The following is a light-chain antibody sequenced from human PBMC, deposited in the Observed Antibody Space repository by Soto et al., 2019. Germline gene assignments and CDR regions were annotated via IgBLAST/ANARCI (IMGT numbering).Light chain of an antibody. CDR1: QTISSY. J-gene: IGKJ3*01. Sequence: DIEMTQSPSSLSASVGDRVTITCRASQTISSYLNWYHQKPGKAPKLLIYAVSNLQSGVPSRFSGSGSGTDFTLNISSLQPEDFATYYYKQNYNTPLTFGLGTQVDIK. V-gene: IGKV1-39*01. CDR3: KQNYNTPLT. CDR2: AVS.